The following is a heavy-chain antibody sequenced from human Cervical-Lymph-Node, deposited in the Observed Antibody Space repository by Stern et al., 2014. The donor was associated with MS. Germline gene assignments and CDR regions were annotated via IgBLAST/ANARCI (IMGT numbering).Heavy chain of an antibody. Sequence: MQLVQSGAEVKKPGESLKISCKGSGYNFASYWIGWVRQVPGKGLEWMGIIYPDDSDARYTPSFQGQVTMSADKSIGTAYLQWSSLKASDTAFYFCARKGTYGLDYWGQGALVTVSS. CDR2: IYPDDSDA. V-gene: IGHV5-51*01. CDR3: ARKGTYGLDY. D-gene: IGHD3-10*01. CDR1: GYNFASYW. J-gene: IGHJ4*02.